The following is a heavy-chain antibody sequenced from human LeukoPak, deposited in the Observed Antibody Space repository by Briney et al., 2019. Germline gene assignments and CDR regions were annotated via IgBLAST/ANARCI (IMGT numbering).Heavy chain of an antibody. CDR3: AREYPSDSSPFDY. Sequence: SETLSLTCTVSGGSISSYYWSWIRQPPGKGLEWMGYIYYSGSTNYNPSLKSRVTISVDTSKNQFSLKLSSVTAADTAVYYCAREYPSDSSPFDYWGQGTLVTVSS. CDR1: GGSISSYY. J-gene: IGHJ4*02. V-gene: IGHV4-59*01. D-gene: IGHD3-22*01. CDR2: IYYSGST.